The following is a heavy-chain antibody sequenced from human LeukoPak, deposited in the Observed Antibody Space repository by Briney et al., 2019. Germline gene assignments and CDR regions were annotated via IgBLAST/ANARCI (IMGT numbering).Heavy chain of an antibody. Sequence: GGSLRLSCAASGFTFSSYAMSWVRQAPGKGLEWVSAISGSGGSTYYADSVKGRFTISRDNSKNTLYLQMNSLRAEDTAVYYCAEDRPTLKYYYDSIPLDYWGQGTLVTVSS. CDR2: ISGSGGST. D-gene: IGHD3-22*01. CDR1: GFTFSSYA. V-gene: IGHV3-23*01. CDR3: AEDRPTLKYYYDSIPLDY. J-gene: IGHJ4*02.